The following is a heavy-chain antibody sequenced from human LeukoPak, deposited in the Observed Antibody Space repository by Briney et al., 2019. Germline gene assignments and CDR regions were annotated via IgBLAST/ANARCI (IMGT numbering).Heavy chain of an antibody. CDR1: GFTFSDYY. D-gene: IGHD3-16*01. CDR2: ISSSGSTI. V-gene: IGHV3-11*04. J-gene: IGHJ5*02. Sequence: GGSLRLSCAASGFTFSDYYMSWIRQAPGKGLEWVSYISSSGSTIYYADSVKGRFTISRDNAKNSLYLQMNSLRAEDTAVYYCARHRWTIEVETSLGRGLGGWFDPWGQGTLVTVSS. CDR3: ARHRWTIEVETSLGRGLGGWFDP.